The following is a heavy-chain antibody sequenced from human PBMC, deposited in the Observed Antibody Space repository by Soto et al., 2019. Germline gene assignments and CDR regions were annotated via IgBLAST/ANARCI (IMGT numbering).Heavy chain of an antibody. D-gene: IGHD3-9*01. Sequence: PGGSLRLSCAASGFTFSSYSMNWVRQAPGKGLEWVSHISSSSSSIYYADSVRGRFTISRDNAKNSLNLQMNSMRDEDTAVYYCSREYDILTGYYNVGWFDPWGQGTLVTVSS. CDR1: GFTFSSYS. J-gene: IGHJ5*02. CDR3: SREYDILTGYYNVGWFDP. CDR2: ISSSSSSI. V-gene: IGHV3-48*02.